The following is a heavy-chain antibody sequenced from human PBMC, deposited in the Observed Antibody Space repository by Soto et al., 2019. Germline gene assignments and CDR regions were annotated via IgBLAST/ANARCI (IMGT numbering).Heavy chain of an antibody. CDR3: AKIEMGWFAH. V-gene: IGHV3-23*01. Sequence: GGSLRLSCTGSGFSFFSYAMSWVRQAPGKGLEWVSTISGSGGHTYYADSVKGRFVVSRDNDKNTVYLHMSSLTGEDTAVYFCAKIEMGWFAHWGQGTQVTVSS. D-gene: IGHD2-8*01. CDR2: ISGSGGHT. J-gene: IGHJ5*02. CDR1: GFSFFSYA.